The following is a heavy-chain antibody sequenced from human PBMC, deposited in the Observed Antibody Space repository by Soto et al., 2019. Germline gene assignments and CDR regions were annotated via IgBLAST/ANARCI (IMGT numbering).Heavy chain of an antibody. Sequence: PSETLSLTCTVSGGSINSYYWSWIRQPPGKGLEWIGYIHYSGGTNYNPSLESRVTISVDTAKNQFSLKVSSVIAADTAVYYCARAVYCTSANCYGPFDYWGQGTLVTVS. V-gene: IGHV4-59*01. CDR3: ARAVYCTSANCYGPFDY. D-gene: IGHD2-2*01. CDR1: GGSINSYY. J-gene: IGHJ4*02. CDR2: IHYSGGT.